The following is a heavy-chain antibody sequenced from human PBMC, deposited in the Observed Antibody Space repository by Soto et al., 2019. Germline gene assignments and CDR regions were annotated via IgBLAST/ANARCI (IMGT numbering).Heavy chain of an antibody. D-gene: IGHD5-18*01. V-gene: IGHV5-10-1*01. CDR2: IDPSDSYT. Sequence: GESLKISCEGSGYTFTSYYITWARQLPGKGLEWMGRIDPSDSYTTYNPSFEGHVTISADKSIRTAYLQWTSLEASDTAMYYCASGDTALVRKGVDVWGQGTPVTVSS. CDR3: ASGDTALVRKGVDV. CDR1: GYTFTSYY. J-gene: IGHJ6*02.